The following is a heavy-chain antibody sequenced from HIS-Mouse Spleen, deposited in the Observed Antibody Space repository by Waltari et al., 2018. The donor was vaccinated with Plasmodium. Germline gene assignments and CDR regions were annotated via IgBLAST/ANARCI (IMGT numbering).Heavy chain of an antibody. CDR1: GFTVSSCG. CDR3: AKDRRSSSWYVDY. D-gene: IGHD6-13*01. J-gene: IGHJ4*02. CDR2: ISYDGSNK. V-gene: IGHV3-30*18. Sequence: QVQLVESGGGVVQPGRSLRLPCAASGFTVSSCGMHWVRQAPGKGLEWVAVISYDGSNKYYADSVKGRFTISRDNSKNTLYLQMNSLRAEDTAVYYCAKDRRSSSWYVDYWGQGTLVTVSS.